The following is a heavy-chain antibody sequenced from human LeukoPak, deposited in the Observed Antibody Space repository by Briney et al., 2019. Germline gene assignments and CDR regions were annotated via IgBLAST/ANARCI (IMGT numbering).Heavy chain of an antibody. J-gene: IGHJ4*02. D-gene: IGHD5-18*01. Sequence: ASVKVSRKASGYTLTSYYMHWVRQAPGQGLEWVGIINPSGGSTSYAQKFQGRVTMTRDMSTSTVYMELSSLRSEDTAVYYCARDNDSYGHFDYWGQGTLVTVSS. V-gene: IGHV1-46*01. CDR1: GYTLTSYY. CDR3: ARDNDSYGHFDY. CDR2: INPSGGST.